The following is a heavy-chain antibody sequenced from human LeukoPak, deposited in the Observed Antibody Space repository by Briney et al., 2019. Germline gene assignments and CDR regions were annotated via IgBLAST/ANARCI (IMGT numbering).Heavy chain of an antibody. CDR1: GFSLSSYA. J-gene: IGHJ4*02. CDR3: AKGTLIAARLLFDY. Sequence: GGSLRLSCAASGFSLSSYAMSWVRQAPGKGLEWVSAISSTDAGTYHADSVRGRFTISRDSSKNTLYLQMNSLRAEDTAVYYCAKGTLIAARLLFDYWGQGTLVTVSS. V-gene: IGHV3-23*01. D-gene: IGHD6-6*01. CDR2: ISSTDAGT.